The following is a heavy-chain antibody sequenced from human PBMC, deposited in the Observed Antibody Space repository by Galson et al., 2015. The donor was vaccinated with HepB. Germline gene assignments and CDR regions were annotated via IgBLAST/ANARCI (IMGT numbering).Heavy chain of an antibody. J-gene: IGHJ4*02. CDR2: INAGNGNT. CDR3: ARESLPYCSGGSCYGDYFDY. Sequence: SVKVSCKASGYTFTSYAMHWVRQAPGQRLEWMGWINAGNGNTKYSQKFQGRVTITRDTSASTAYMELSSLRSEDTAVYYCARESLPYCSGGSCYGDYFDYWGQRTLVTVSS. V-gene: IGHV1-3*01. CDR1: GYTFTSYA. D-gene: IGHD2-15*01.